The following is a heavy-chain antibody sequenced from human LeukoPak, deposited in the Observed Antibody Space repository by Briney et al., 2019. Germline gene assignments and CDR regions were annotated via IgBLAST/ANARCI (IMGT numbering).Heavy chain of an antibody. CDR1: GGSFSGYY. CDR3: ARDSSSPRVKYFQH. Sequence: SETLSLTCAVYGGSFSGYYWSWIRQPPGKGLEWIGHIYTSGNTNYNPSLKSRVTISLDTSKNQFSLKLKSVTAADTAVYYCARDSSSPRVKYFQHWGQGTLVTVSS. J-gene: IGHJ1*01. V-gene: IGHV4-4*08. CDR2: IYTSGNT. D-gene: IGHD6-6*01.